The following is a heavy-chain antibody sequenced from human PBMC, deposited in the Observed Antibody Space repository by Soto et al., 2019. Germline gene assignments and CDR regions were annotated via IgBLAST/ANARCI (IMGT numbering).Heavy chain of an antibody. CDR3: ARGRYVDY. CDR1: GYAFTTYG. Sequence: QVHLVQSGAEVKKPGASVKVSCQGSGYAFTTYGITWVRQAPGQGLEWMGWISAHNGNTNYAQKLQGRVTVTRDTYTSTAYMELRSMRYADTAGYYCARGRYVDYWGQGALVTGSS. CDR2: ISAHNGNT. V-gene: IGHV1-18*01. D-gene: IGHD1-1*01. J-gene: IGHJ4*02.